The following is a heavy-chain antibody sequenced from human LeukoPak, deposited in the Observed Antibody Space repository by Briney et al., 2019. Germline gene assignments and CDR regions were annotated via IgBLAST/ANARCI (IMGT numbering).Heavy chain of an antibody. J-gene: IGHJ3*02. CDR1: GFTFSSYS. CDR2: IKQDGSEK. Sequence: PGGSLRLSCAASGFTFSSYSMNWVRQAPGKGLEWVANIKQDGSEKYYVDSVKGRFTISRDNAKNSLYLQMNSLRAEDTAVYYCASLGIEDAFDIWGQGTMVTVSS. CDR3: ASLGIEDAFDI. V-gene: IGHV3-7*01.